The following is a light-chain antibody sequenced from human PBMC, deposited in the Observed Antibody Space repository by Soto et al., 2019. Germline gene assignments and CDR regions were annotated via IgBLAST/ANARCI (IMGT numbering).Light chain of an antibody. CDR2: GAS. CDR1: QSVSSN. V-gene: IGKV3-15*01. Sequence: EIVMTQSPATLSVSPGERATPSCRASQSVSSNLAWYQQKPGQAPRLLTYGASTRATGIPARFSGSGSGTEFTLTISSLQSEDFAVYYCQQYNNWPSTFGQGTRLEI. J-gene: IGKJ5*01. CDR3: QQYNNWPST.